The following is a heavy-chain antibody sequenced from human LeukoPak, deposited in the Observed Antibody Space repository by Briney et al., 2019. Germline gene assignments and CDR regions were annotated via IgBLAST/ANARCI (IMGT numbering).Heavy chain of an antibody. D-gene: IGHD2-2*01. CDR3: ARGPRSRPPADIVVVPAAPFDY. Sequence: GGSLRLSCAGAGFTFRNYHMFWVRQAPGKGLEWVSSISSSSSYIYYADSVKGRFTISRDNAKNSLYLQMNSLRAEDTAVYYCARGPRSRPPADIVVVPAAPFDYWGQGTLVPVSS. J-gene: IGHJ4*02. CDR1: GFTFRNYH. V-gene: IGHV3-21*01. CDR2: ISSSSSYI.